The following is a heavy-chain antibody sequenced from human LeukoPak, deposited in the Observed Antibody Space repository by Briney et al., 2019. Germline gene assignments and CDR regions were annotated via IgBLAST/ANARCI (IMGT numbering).Heavy chain of an antibody. CDR1: GGSISSRGYY. CDR2: IYYSGST. V-gene: IGHV4-31*03. J-gene: IGHJ3*02. D-gene: IGHD3-16*01. CDR3: AREVDYLVRGTFDI. Sequence: SQTLSLTCTVSGGSISSRGYYWSWIRQHPGKGLEWIGYIYYSGSTYYNPSLKSRVTISVDTSKNQFSLKLSSVTAADTAVYYCAREVDYLVRGTFDIWGQGTMVTVSS.